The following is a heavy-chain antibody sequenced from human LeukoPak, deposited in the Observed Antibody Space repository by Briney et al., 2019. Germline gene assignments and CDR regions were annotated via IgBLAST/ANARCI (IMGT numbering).Heavy chain of an antibody. V-gene: IGHV4-4*02. D-gene: IGHD2-2*02. CDR1: GGSISISNW. J-gene: IGHJ3*02. CDR3: ARDRGYCSSTSCYRDAFDI. CDR2: IYHSGST. Sequence: SETLSLTCAVSGGSISISNWWSWVRQPPGKGLEWIGEIYHSGSTNYNPFLKSRVTISVDTSKNQFSLKLSSVTAADTAVYYCARDRGYCSSTSCYRDAFDIWGQGTMVTVSS.